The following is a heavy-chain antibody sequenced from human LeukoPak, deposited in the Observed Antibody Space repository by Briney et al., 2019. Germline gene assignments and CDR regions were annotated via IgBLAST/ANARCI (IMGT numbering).Heavy chain of an antibody. CDR3: AKDIYSSGWYDFDY. CDR1: GFTFDDYA. CDR2: ICGDGGST. Sequence: GGSLRLSCAASGFTFDDYAMHWVRQAPGKGLEWVSLICGDGGSTYYADSVKGRFTISRGNSKNSLYLQMNSLRTEDTALYYCAKDIYSSGWYDFDYWGQGTLVTVSS. V-gene: IGHV3-43*02. J-gene: IGHJ4*02. D-gene: IGHD6-19*01.